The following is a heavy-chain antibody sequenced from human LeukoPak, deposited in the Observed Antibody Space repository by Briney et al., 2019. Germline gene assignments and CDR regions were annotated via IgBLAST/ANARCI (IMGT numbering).Heavy chain of an antibody. CDR2: ISSSGSTI. CDR3: AREAYGYSYGH. CDR1: GFTFSSYE. V-gene: IGHV3-48*03. D-gene: IGHD5-18*01. Sequence: SGGSLRLSCAASGFTFSSYEMNWVRQAPGKGLEWVSYISSSGSTIYYADSVKGRFTISRDNAKNSLYLQMNSLRAEDTAVYYCAREAYGYSYGHWGQGTLVTVSP. J-gene: IGHJ4*02.